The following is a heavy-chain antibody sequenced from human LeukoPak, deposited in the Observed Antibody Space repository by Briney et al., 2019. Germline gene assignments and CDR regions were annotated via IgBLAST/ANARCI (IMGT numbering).Heavy chain of an antibody. CDR2: IYYSRCT. CDR1: GDSISSSSYY. Sequence: SETLSLTCTVSGDSISSSSYYWGWIRQPPGKGLEWIGSIYYSRCTYYNPYLKSRVTITADTTQNQFSLQLSSRTAAATAGYYCARQPPYCTYYYFGMDVWGQEAAVTVSS. J-gene: IGHJ6*01. D-gene: IGHD2-15*01. CDR3: ARQPPYCTYYYFGMDV. V-gene: IGHV4-39*01.